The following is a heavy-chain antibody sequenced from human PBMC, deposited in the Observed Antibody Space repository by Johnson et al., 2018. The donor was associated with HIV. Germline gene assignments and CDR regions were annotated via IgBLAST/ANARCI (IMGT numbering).Heavy chain of an antibody. CDR3: AREHLELPYSAFDI. Sequence: VQLVESGGGLVQPGGSLRLSCAASGFIFSSHAMHWVRQAPGKGLEYVSAISSNGGSTFYANSVKGRFTISRDNSKNTLYLQMGSLRAEDMAVYYCAREHLELPYSAFDIWGQGTMVTVSS. J-gene: IGHJ3*02. CDR2: ISSNGGST. D-gene: IGHD1-7*01. CDR1: GFIFSSHA. V-gene: IGHV3-64*01.